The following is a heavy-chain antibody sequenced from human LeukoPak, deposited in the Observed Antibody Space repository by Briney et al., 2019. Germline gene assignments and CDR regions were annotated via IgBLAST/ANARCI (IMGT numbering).Heavy chain of an antibody. CDR2: INPTSRNT. V-gene: IGHV1-2*02. Sequence: ASVKVSCKASGYTFSGYYIHWVRQAPGQGLEWMGWINPTSRNTNSAPRFQGRITLTSDTSINTAYTELNNVTSDDTATYYCARWGGHFSDWGQGTLVSVSS. CDR3: ARWGGHFSD. CDR1: GYTFSGYY. D-gene: IGHD3-3*01. J-gene: IGHJ4*02.